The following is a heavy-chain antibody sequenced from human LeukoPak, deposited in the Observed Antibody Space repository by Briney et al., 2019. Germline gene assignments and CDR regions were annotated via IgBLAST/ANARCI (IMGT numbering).Heavy chain of an antibody. CDR1: GFTFSSYE. Sequence: GGSLRLSCAVSGFTFSSYEMNWVRQAPGKGLEWVSYISSSGSTIYYADSVKGRFTISRDNAKNSLYLQMNSLRAEDTAVYYCAGAADCSGGSCYYYYMDVWGKGTTVTVSS. V-gene: IGHV3-48*03. J-gene: IGHJ6*03. CDR2: ISSSGSTI. CDR3: AGAADCSGGSCYYYYMDV. D-gene: IGHD2-15*01.